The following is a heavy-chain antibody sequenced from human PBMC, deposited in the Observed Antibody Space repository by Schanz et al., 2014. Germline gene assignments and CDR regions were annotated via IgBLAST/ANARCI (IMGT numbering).Heavy chain of an antibody. V-gene: IGHV3-48*01. D-gene: IGHD1-26*01. CDR3: ARNRGSGGQNWYFDL. CDR1: GFTFSSYS. Sequence: EVQLVESGGGLVQPGGSLRLSCAASGFTFSSYSMNWVRQAPGKGLEWVSYISSASSTINYADSVKGRFTISRDNAKNSLFLQMNSLRADDTAVYYCARNRGSGGQNWYFDLWGRGTLXTVSS. J-gene: IGHJ2*01. CDR2: ISSASSTI.